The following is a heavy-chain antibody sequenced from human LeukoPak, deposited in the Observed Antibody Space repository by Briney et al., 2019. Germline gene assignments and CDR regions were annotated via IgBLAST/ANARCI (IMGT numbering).Heavy chain of an antibody. V-gene: IGHV3-48*04. CDR3: ARDVAYCSSTSCYRLSDY. Sequence: GGSLRLSCAASGFSFSSYSMNWVRQAPGKGLEWVSYISSSGSTIYYADSVKGRFTIPRDNAKNSLYLQMNSLRAEDTAVYYCARDVAYCSSTSCYRLSDYWGQGTLVTVSS. CDR2: ISSSGSTI. CDR1: GFSFSSYS. D-gene: IGHD2-2*01. J-gene: IGHJ4*02.